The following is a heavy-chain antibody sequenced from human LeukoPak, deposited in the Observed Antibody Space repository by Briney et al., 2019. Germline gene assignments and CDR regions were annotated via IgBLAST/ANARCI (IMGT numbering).Heavy chain of an antibody. CDR2: ISDSGDDK. D-gene: IGHD3-10*01. J-gene: IGHJ4*02. Sequence: GGSLRLSCAASGFTFSRYGFHWVRQAPGKGLEWVAFISDSGDDKWYADSVKGRLTISRDKSKSTVNLQMSSLRVEDTALYYCARDGGSESYAFDYWGQGTQVTVSS. V-gene: IGHV3-30*02. CDR1: GFTFSRYG. CDR3: ARDGGSESYAFDY.